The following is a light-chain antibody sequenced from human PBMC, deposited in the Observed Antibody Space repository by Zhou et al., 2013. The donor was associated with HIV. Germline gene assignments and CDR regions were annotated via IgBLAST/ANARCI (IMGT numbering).Light chain of an antibody. CDR1: QSVGTN. V-gene: IGKV3-15*01. Sequence: ERVMTQSPATVSVSPGERVTLTCRASQSVGTNVAWYQQKPAQAPRLVIYSASTRATGIPARFSGSGSGTEFTLTISSLQSEDFAVYYCQQYHNWPQTFGLGTKVEIK. CDR3: QQYHNWPQT. J-gene: IGKJ1*01. CDR2: SAS.